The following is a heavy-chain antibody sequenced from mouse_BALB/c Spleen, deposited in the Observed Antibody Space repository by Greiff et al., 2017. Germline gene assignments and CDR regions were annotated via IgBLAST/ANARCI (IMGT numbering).Heavy chain of an antibody. CDR2: INPSNGRT. V-gene: IGHV1S81*02. Sequence: QVQLQQSGAELVKPGASVKLSCKASGYTFTSYWMHWVKQRPGQGLEWIGEINPSNGRTNYNEKFKSKATLTVDKSSSTAYMQLSSLTSEDSAVYYCARSAYYGNSAYWGQGTLVTVSA. CDR1: GYTFTSYW. J-gene: IGHJ3*01. D-gene: IGHD2-10*01. CDR3: ARSAYYGNSAY.